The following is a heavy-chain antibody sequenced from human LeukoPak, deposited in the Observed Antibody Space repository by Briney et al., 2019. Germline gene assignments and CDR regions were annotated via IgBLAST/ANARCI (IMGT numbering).Heavy chain of an antibody. J-gene: IGHJ5*02. D-gene: IGHD2-15*01. V-gene: IGHV1-69*05. CDR1: GGTFSSYA. Sequence: SVKVSCKASGGTFSSYAISWVRQAPGQGREWMGWIIPIFGTANYAQKFQGRVTITTDESTSTAYMELSSLRSEDTAVYYCARDGDRYCSGGSCYEWFDPWCQGTLLTVSS. CDR3: ARDGDRYCSGGSCYEWFDP. CDR2: IIPIFGTA.